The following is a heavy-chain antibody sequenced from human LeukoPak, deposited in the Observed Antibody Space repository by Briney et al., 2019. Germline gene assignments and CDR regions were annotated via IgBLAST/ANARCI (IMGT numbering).Heavy chain of an antibody. J-gene: IGHJ3*02. CDR1: GASINGYY. D-gene: IGHD3-22*01. CDR2: IYYGGGT. CDR3: ARGILWRSDSSGYDEVAFDM. Sequence: SETLSLTCSVSGASINGYYWSWIRQPPGKGLEWIGRIYYGGGTNYSPSLKRRVTIPVHTSKNQCSLKLNSVTAADTAGYYCARGILWRSDSSGYDEVAFDMWGQGTMVTVSS. V-gene: IGHV4-59*01.